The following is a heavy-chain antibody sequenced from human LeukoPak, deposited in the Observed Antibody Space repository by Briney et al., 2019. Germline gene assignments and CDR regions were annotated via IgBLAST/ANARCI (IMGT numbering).Heavy chain of an antibody. J-gene: IGHJ6*03. V-gene: IGHV1-46*01. D-gene: IGHD2-2*01. CDR3: ARDMDCSSTSCYPLYMDV. CDR2: INPSGGST. CDR1: GYTFTSYH. Sequence: ASVKVSCKASGYTFTSYHMHWVRQAPGQGLEWMGIINPSGGSTSYAQKFQGRVTMTRDMSTSTVYMELSSLRSEDTAVYYCARDMDCSSTSCYPLYMDVWGKGTTVTVSS.